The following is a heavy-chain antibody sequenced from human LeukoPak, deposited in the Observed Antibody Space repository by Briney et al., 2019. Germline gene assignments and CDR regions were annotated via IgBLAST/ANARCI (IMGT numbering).Heavy chain of an antibody. D-gene: IGHD2-2*01. CDR2: IYHSGST. V-gene: IGHV4-30-2*01. CDR1: GVSISSGGYY. Sequence: SETLSLTCTVSGVSISSGGYYWSWIRQPPGKGLEWIGYIYHSGSTYYNPSLKSRVTISVDRSKNQFSLKLSSVTAADTAVYYCARHFDYCSSTSCPTYYFDYWGQGTLVTVSS. J-gene: IGHJ4*02. CDR3: ARHFDYCSSTSCPTYYFDY.